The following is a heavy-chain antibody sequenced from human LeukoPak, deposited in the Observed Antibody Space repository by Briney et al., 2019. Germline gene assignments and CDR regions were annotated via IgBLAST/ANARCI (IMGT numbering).Heavy chain of an antibody. CDR1: GFTFSSYA. CDR3: ANNPGGRTYYFDY. CDR2: ISGSGGST. D-gene: IGHD4-23*01. Sequence: PGGSLRLSCAASGFTFSSYAMSWVRQAPGKGLEWVSAISGSGGSTYYADSVKGRFTISRDNSKNTLYLQMNSLRAEDTAVYYRANNPGGRTYYFDYWGQGTLVTVSS. J-gene: IGHJ4*02. V-gene: IGHV3-23*01.